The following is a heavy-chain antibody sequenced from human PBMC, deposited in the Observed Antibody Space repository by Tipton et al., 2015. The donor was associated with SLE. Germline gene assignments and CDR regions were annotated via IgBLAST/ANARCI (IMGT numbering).Heavy chain of an antibody. CDR2: ISYKGTT. CDR3: ARDRAAGYYFEY. CDR1: GASLTGFLYH. Sequence: TLSLTCTVSGASLTGFLYHWGLIRHSPVMGLEWIGTISYKGTTNYNPSFKSRVTISVDTSKNQFSLKLSSVTAADTAVYYCARDRAAGYYFEYWGQGSLV. V-gene: IGHV4-39*07. J-gene: IGHJ4*02. D-gene: IGHD6-13*01.